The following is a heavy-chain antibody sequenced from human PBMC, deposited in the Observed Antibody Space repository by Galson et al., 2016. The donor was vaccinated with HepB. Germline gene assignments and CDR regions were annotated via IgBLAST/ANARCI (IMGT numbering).Heavy chain of an antibody. V-gene: IGHV1-24*01. J-gene: IGHJ4*02. CDR3: ATDSLVPGELDFYYFDY. CDR2: FDPEDAET. CDR1: GYTLSELS. Sequence: SVKVSCKVSGYTLSELSMHWVRQAPGKGLERMGGFDPEDAETIYAQKFQGRVTMTEDTSTDTAYMELSSLRSEDTAVYYCATDSLVPGELDFYYFDYWGQGTLVPVSS. D-gene: IGHD4-17*01.